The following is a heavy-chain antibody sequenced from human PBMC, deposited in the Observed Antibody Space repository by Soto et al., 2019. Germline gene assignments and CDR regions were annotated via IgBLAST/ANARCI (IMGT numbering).Heavy chain of an antibody. CDR1: GGTFSSYT. J-gene: IGHJ6*03. Sequence: GASVKVSCKASGGTFSSYTISWVRQAPGQGLEWMGRIIPILGIANYAQKFQGRVTITADKSTSTAYMELSSLRSEDTAVYYCARGSIAAAGTIRFYYYYYMDVWGKGTKVTVSS. CDR3: ARGSIAAAGTIRFYYYYYMDV. CDR2: IIPILGIA. V-gene: IGHV1-69*02. D-gene: IGHD6-13*01.